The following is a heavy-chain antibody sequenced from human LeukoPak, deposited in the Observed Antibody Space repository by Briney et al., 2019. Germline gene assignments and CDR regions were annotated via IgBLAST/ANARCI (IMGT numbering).Heavy chain of an antibody. V-gene: IGHV3-48*01. CDR2: ISSSSSTI. D-gene: IGHD2-2*01. CDR3: ARGGDCSSTSCYSLLN. Sequence: PGGSLRLSCAASGFTFSSYSMNWVRQAPGKGLEWVSYISSSSSTIYYADSVKGRFTISRDNAKNSLYLQMNSLRAEDTAVYYCARGGDCSSTSCYSLLNWGQGTLVTVSS. J-gene: IGHJ4*02. CDR1: GFTFSSYS.